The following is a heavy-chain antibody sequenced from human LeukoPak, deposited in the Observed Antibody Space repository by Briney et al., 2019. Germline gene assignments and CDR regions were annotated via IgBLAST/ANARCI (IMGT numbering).Heavy chain of an antibody. V-gene: IGHV3-33*01. CDR1: GFTFSSYG. D-gene: IGHD3-22*01. CDR3: ARDNDSSGYWDAFDI. J-gene: IGHJ3*02. Sequence: PGGSLRLSCAASGFTFSSYGMHWVRQAPGKGLEWVAVIWYDGSNKYYADSVKGRFTISRDNSKNTLYLQMNSLRAEDTAVYYCARDNDSSGYWDAFDIWGQGTMVTVSS. CDR2: IWYDGSNK.